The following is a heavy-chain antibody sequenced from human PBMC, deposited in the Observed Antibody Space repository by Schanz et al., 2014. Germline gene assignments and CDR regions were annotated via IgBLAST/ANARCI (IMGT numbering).Heavy chain of an antibody. CDR3: ANNWNLDY. D-gene: IGHD1-20*01. Sequence: EVQLVESGGGLVQPGGSLRLSCVASGFTFSNYWMTWVRQAPGKGLEWVANIKQDESEKYYVDSVKGRFTISRDNSKNTLLLQMNSLRAEDAAVYCCANNWNLDYWGQGTLVTVSS. CDR1: GFTFSNYW. J-gene: IGHJ4*02. CDR2: IKQDESEK. V-gene: IGHV3-7*05.